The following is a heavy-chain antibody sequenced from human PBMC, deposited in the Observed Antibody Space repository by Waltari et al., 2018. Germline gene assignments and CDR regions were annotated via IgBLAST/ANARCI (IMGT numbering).Heavy chain of an antibody. D-gene: IGHD6-13*01. J-gene: IGHJ4*02. CDR2: FTTSGNT. CDR1: EFTFSSYA. Sequence: EVQLLESGGGLVQPGGSLRLSCAASEFTFSSYAVTWVRQAPGKGLEWVSSFTTSGNTYYADSVKGRFTISRDNSKNKMYLQMNSLRAGDTAVYYCAKGAIGSAGLDYWGQGTLVTVSS. CDR3: AKGAIGSAGLDY. V-gene: IGHV3-23*01.